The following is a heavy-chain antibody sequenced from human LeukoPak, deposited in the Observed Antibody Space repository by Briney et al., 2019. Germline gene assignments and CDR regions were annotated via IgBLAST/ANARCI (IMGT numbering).Heavy chain of an antibody. CDR3: ARLRAARPYYYYGMDV. V-gene: IGHV4-34*01. J-gene: IGHJ6*02. CDR2: INHGGST. CDR1: GGSFSGYY. D-gene: IGHD6-6*01. Sequence: SETLSLTCAVYGGSFSGYYWSWIRQPPGKGLEWIGEINHGGSTNYNPSLKSRVTISVDTSKNQFPLKLSSVTAADTAVYYCARLRAARPYYYYGMDVWGQGTTVTVSS.